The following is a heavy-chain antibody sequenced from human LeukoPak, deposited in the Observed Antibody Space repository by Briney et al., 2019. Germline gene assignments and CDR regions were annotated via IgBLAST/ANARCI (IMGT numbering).Heavy chain of an antibody. J-gene: IGHJ6*03. D-gene: IGHD1-26*01. CDR1: GFTFSSYW. Sequence: PGGSLRLSCAASGFTFSSYWMHWVRQAPGKGLVWVSRINTDGSSTSYADSVKGRFTISRDNAKNTLYLQMNSLRAEDTAVYYRARDADPSGSYLAYYYYYMDVWGKGTTVTVSS. CDR2: INTDGSST. V-gene: IGHV3-74*01. CDR3: ARDADPSGSYLAYYYYYMDV.